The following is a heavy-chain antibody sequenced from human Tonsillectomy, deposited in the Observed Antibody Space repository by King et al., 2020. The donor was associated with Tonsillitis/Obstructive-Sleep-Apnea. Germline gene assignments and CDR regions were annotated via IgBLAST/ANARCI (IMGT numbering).Heavy chain of an antibody. CDR1: GFSLSNARMG. CDR2: IFSNDEK. D-gene: IGHD3-10*01. Sequence: VTLKESGPVLVKPTETLTLTCTVSGFSLSNARMGVSWIRQPPGKALEWLAHIFSNDEKSYSTSLKSRLTISKDTSKNQVVLTMTNMHPVDTATYYCARLSHTMVRGVMTNWFDPWGQGTLVTVSS. CDR3: ARLSHTMVRGVMTNWFDP. J-gene: IGHJ5*02. V-gene: IGHV2-26*01.